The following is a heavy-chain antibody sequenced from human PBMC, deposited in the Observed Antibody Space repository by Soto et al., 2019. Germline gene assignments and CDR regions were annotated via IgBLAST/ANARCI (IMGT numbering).Heavy chain of an antibody. CDR1: GFTFSSYA. CDR2: ISYDGSNK. Sequence: QVQLVESGGGVVQPGRSLRLSCAASGFTFSSYARHWVRQAPGKGLEWVAVISYDGSNKYYADSVKGRFTISRDNSKNTLYLQMISLRAEDTAVYYCARETVVTARTPVWDYWGQGTLVTVSS. J-gene: IGHJ4*02. D-gene: IGHD2-21*02. V-gene: IGHV3-30-3*01. CDR3: ARETVVTARTPVWDY.